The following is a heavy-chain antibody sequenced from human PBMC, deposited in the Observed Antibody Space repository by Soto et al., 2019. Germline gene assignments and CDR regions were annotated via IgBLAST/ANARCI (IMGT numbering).Heavy chain of an antibody. D-gene: IGHD4-17*01. CDR2: IYPGDSDT. Sequence: GESLKISCKGSGYSFTSYWIGWVRQMPGKGLEWMGIIYPGDSDTRYSPSFQGQVTISADKSISTAYLQWSSLKASDTAMYYCAGTPPYGDYGIGAFDYWGQGTLVTVSS. CDR3: AGTPPYGDYGIGAFDY. J-gene: IGHJ4*02. V-gene: IGHV5-51*01. CDR1: GYSFTSYW.